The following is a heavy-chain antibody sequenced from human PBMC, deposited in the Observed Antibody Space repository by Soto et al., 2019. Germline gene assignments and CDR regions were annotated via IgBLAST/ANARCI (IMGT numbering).Heavy chain of an antibody. J-gene: IGHJ5*02. CDR1: GGSINTGGYY. V-gene: IGHV4-31*01. Sequence: QVQLQESGPGLVKPSQTLSLTCTVSGGSINTGGYYWGWIRHLPGEGLEWIGHIFYTGTAYYNPSLRSLVTVSIATYANQFSLHMYSVTAADTAMYYCARRLDDTPETFFNWFDPWGQGILVTVSS. CDR3: ARRLDDTPETFFNWFDP. D-gene: IGHD2-15*01. CDR2: IFYTGTA.